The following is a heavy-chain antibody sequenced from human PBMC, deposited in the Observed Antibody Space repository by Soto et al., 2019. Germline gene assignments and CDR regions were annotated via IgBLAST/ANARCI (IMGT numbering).Heavy chain of an antibody. Sequence: EVQPLESGGGLVAPGGSLRLSCTASGSILGRYAMTWFRQGPVEGLEWVSSITGSGRTTYDADTVKGRFTVSRDNTKNTLYLQLNSLRAKDTAVYYCTTDPNGDYLGAFDNWGQGTMVTVSS. D-gene: IGHD4-17*01. CDR2: ITGSGRTT. CDR3: TTDPNGDYLGAFDN. J-gene: IGHJ3*02. V-gene: IGHV3-23*01. CDR1: GSILGRYA.